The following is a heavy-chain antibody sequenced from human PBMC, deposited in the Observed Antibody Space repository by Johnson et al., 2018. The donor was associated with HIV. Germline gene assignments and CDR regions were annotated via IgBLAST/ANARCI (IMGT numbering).Heavy chain of an antibody. V-gene: IGHV3-15*01. CDR1: GFTFSNAW. Sequence: VQLVESGGGLVKPGGSLRLSCAASGFTFSNAWMSWVRQAPGKGLEWVGRIKSKTDGGTTDYTAPVKGRFTISGDDSKNTLYLQMNSLKTEDTAVYYCTASTGKGGFDIWGQGTMVTVSS. D-gene: IGHD2-15*01. CDR2: IKSKTDGGTT. J-gene: IGHJ3*02. CDR3: TASTGKGGFDI.